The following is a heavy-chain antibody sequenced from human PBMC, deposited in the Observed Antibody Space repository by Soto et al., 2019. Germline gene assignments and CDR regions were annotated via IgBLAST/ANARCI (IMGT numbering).Heavy chain of an antibody. J-gene: IGHJ4*02. V-gene: IGHV1-69*13. CDR2: IVPVFGRP. CDR3: AREGSGYNF. D-gene: IGHD5-12*01. Sequence: SVKISCKASGGSFSNFGISWVRQAPGQGLEWMGGIVPVFGRPNYAQRFRGRLTITADESTSTGYMELIGLRSDDTAVYYCAREGSGYNFWGQGTQVTVSS. CDR1: GGSFSNFG.